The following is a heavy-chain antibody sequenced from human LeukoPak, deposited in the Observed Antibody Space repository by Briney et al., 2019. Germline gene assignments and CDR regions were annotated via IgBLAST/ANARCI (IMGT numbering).Heavy chain of an antibody. CDR3: ARQPSGTAAFDI. J-gene: IGHJ3*02. V-gene: IGHV4-59*08. Sequence: SETLSLSCAVSGGSINSYYWSWIRQPPGKGLEWIAYIYSSGDSNYNPSFKSRVTISVDTPKNQFSLKLTSVAAADTAIYYCARQPSGTAAFDIWGQGTMVIVSS. D-gene: IGHD1/OR15-1a*01. CDR1: GGSINSYY. CDR2: IYSSGDS.